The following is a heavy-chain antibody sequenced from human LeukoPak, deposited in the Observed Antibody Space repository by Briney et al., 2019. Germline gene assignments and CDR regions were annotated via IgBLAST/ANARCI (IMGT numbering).Heavy chain of an antibody. CDR1: GYTLTEIS. V-gene: IGHV1-24*01. CDR2: FDPEDGET. D-gene: IGHD3-22*01. Sequence: ASVKVSCKVSGYTLTEISMYWVRQAPGKGLEWMGGFDPEDGETIYAQKFQSRVTMTEDTSTDTAYMELSSLRSEDTAVYYCATSRGYDSSPWAFDIWGQGTMVTVSS. CDR3: ATSRGYDSSPWAFDI. J-gene: IGHJ3*02.